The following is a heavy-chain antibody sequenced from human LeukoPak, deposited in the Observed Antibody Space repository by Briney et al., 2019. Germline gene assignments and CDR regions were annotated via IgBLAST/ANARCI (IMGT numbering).Heavy chain of an antibody. CDR3: ARVGYSYGQGYFDY. CDR2: IASNGGTK. CDR1: GFSFNTYT. V-gene: IGHV3-64*04. D-gene: IGHD5-18*01. J-gene: IGHJ4*02. Sequence: GGSLRLSCAASGFSFNTYTMRWVRQAPGKGLEYVSGIASNGGTKYYADSVKGRFTISRDNAKNSLYLQMNSLRAEDTAVYYCARVGYSYGQGYFDYWGQGTLVTVSS.